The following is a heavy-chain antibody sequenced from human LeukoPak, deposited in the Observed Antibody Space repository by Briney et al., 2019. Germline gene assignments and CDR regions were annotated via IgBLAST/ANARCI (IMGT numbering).Heavy chain of an antibody. J-gene: IGHJ4*02. CDR3: AAARLLRVFDY. CDR1: GFTFTSSA. V-gene: IGHV1-58*02. CDR2: IVVGSGNT. D-gene: IGHD2-15*01. Sequence: GASVKVSCKASGFTFTSSAMQWVRQARGQRLEWIGWIVVGSGNTNYAQKFQGRVTITRDMSTSTAYMELSSLRSEDTAVYYCAAARLLRVFDYWGQGTLVTVSS.